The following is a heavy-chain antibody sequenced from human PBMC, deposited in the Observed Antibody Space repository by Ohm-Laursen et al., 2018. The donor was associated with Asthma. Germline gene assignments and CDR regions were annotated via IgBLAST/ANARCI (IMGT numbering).Heavy chain of an antibody. V-gene: IGHV4-31*03. J-gene: IGHJ5*02. Sequence: TLSLTCIVSGGSISSGGYYWSWIRQHPGKGLEWIGYIYSTGSTNYNPSLKSRVTISVDTSKNQFSLKLSSVTAADTAVYYCARDRGEMATVNWFDPWGQGTLVTVSS. CDR3: ARDRGEMATVNWFDP. D-gene: IGHD5-24*01. CDR1: GGSISSGGYY. CDR2: IYSTGST.